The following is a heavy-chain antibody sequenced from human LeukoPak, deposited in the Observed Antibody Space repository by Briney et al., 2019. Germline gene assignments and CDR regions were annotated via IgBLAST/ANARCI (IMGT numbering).Heavy chain of an antibody. V-gene: IGHV4-39*01. Sequence: SETLSLTCTVSGGSISSSSYCWGWVRQPPGKGLEWLGCIYYSGSTYFNPSRKSRVTISVDTSKNQFSLKLSAVTAADTAVYYCARHDTYIVATIGIFRSAIGIDYWGQGTLVTVSS. CDR2: IYYSGST. CDR1: GGSISSSSYC. J-gene: IGHJ4*02. CDR3: ARHDTYIVATIGIFRSAIGIDY. D-gene: IGHD5-12*01.